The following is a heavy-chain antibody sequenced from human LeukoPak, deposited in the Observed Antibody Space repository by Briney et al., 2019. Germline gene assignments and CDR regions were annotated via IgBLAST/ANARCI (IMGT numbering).Heavy chain of an antibody. Sequence: GGSLRLSCAASGFTFSSYGIHWVRQAPGKGLEWVANIKQDGGVKYYVDSVKGRFTISRDNAKNSLYLQMNSLRAEDTAVYYCARIGYSSSSLDYWGQGTLVTVSS. CDR3: ARIGYSSSSLDY. J-gene: IGHJ4*02. CDR2: IKQDGGVK. D-gene: IGHD6-6*01. V-gene: IGHV3-7*01. CDR1: GFTFSSYG.